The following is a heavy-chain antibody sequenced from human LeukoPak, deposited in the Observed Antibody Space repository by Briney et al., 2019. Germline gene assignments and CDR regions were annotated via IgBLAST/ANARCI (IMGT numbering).Heavy chain of an antibody. CDR3: ARIVRSGSYRFDY. J-gene: IGHJ4*02. V-gene: IGHV4-39*01. CDR1: GGSISSSSYY. CDR2: IYYSGST. Sequence: SETLSLTCTVSGGSISSSSYYWGWIRQPPGKGLEWIGSIYYSGSTYCNPSLKSRVTISVDTSKNQFSLKLSSVTAADTAVYYCARIVRSGSYRFDYWGQGTLVTVSA. D-gene: IGHD1-26*01.